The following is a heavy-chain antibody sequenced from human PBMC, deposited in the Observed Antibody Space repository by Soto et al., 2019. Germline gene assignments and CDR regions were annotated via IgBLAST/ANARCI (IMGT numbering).Heavy chain of an antibody. D-gene: IGHD3-22*01. Sequence: PGGSLRLSCAASGFPFSSYAMSWVRQAPGKGLEWVSAISGSGGSTYYADSVKGRFTISRDNSKNTLYLQMNSLRAEDTAVYYCAKGAPEYYDSSGYYYVWGQGTMVTVSS. CDR3: AKGAPEYYDSSGYYYV. J-gene: IGHJ3*01. CDR1: GFPFSSYA. V-gene: IGHV3-23*01. CDR2: ISGSGGST.